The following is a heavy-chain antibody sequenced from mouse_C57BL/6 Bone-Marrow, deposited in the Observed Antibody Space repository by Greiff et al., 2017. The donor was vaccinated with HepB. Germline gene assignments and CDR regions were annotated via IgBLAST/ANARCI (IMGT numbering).Heavy chain of an antibody. V-gene: IGHV1-69*01. D-gene: IGHD4-1*01. J-gene: IGHJ2*01. Sequence: VQLQQPGAELVMPGASVKLSCKASGYTFTSYWMHWVKQRPGQGLEWIGEIDPSDSYTNYNQKFKDKSTLTVDKSSSTAYMQLSSLTSEDSAVYYCARMAGTRYYFDYWGQGTTLTVSS. CDR2: IDPSDSYT. CDR3: ARMAGTRYYFDY. CDR1: GYTFTSYW.